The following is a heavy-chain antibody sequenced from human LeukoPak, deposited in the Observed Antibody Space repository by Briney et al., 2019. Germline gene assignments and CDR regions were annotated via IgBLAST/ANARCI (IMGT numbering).Heavy chain of an antibody. CDR2: ISASGGST. Sequence: GGSLRLSCAASGFTFSSYEMSWARQAPGKGLEWVSCISASGGSTWYAESVKGRFTISRDNSKNTLYLQMNSLRAEDTAVYYCAKDPLHNPLGYWGQGTLVTVSS. V-gene: IGHV3-23*01. J-gene: IGHJ4*02. D-gene: IGHD6-13*01. CDR3: AKDPLHNPLGY. CDR1: GFTFSSYE.